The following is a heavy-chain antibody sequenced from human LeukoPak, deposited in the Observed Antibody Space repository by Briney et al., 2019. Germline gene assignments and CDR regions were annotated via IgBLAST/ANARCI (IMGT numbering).Heavy chain of an antibody. J-gene: IGHJ3*02. V-gene: IGHV4-4*02. CDR1: GGSISSSNW. D-gene: IGHD3-22*01. Sequence: SGTLSLTCAVSGGSISSSNWWSWVRQPPGKGPEWIGEIYHSGSTNYNPSLKSRVTISVDTSKNQFSLKLSSVTAADTAVYYCARSAMIVVGIDAFDIWGQGTMVTVSS. CDR3: ARSAMIVVGIDAFDI. CDR2: IYHSGST.